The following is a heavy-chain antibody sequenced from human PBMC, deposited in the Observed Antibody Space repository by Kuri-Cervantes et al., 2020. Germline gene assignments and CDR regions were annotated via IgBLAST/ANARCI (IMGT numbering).Heavy chain of an antibody. J-gene: IGHJ4*02. Sequence: GESLKISCAASGFTFSSYSMNWVRQATGKGLEWVSAIGTAGDTYYPGSVKGRFTISRENAKNSLYLQMNSLRAEDTAVYYCARARPLQYYFDYWGQGTLVTVSS. D-gene: IGHD4-11*01. CDR3: ARARPLQYYFDY. CDR1: GFTFSSYS. V-gene: IGHV3-13*01. CDR2: IGTAGDT.